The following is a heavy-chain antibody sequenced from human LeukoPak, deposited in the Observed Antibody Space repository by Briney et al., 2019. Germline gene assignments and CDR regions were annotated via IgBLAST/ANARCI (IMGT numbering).Heavy chain of an antibody. J-gene: IGHJ4*02. Sequence: GGSLRLSCAASGFTFSSYTMNWVRQAPGKGLEWVSSISSRSTYVQYADSVKGRFTISRDNSKNTLYLQMNSLRAEDTAVYYCAKDDLVYYYDSSGWSYFDYWGQGTLVTVSS. V-gene: IGHV3-21*04. CDR2: ISSRSTYV. D-gene: IGHD3-22*01. CDR1: GFTFSSYT. CDR3: AKDDLVYYYDSSGWSYFDY.